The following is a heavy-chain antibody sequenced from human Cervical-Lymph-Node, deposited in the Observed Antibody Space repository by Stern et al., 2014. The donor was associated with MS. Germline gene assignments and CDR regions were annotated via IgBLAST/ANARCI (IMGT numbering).Heavy chain of an antibody. Sequence: QVQLQESGPGLVKPSETLSLTCTVSGDSISSYYWSWIRQPPGKGLEWIGHVYYSGTTYYNPSLTCRVTISVDTSKKQFSLKLNSVTAADTAVYYCARLSTVVDYWGQGTLVTVSS. CDR1: GDSISSYY. CDR3: ARLSTVVDY. J-gene: IGHJ4*02. CDR2: VYYSGTT. V-gene: IGHV4-59*08. D-gene: IGHD4-23*01.